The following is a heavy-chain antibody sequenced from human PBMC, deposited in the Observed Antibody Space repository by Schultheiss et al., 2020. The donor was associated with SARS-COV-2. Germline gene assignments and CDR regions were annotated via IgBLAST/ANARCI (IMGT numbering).Heavy chain of an antibody. CDR2: ISSSGSTI. CDR3: AKDARITMVQEIPH. CDR1: GFTFSDYY. J-gene: IGHJ4*02. Sequence: GESLKISCAASGFTFSDYYMSWIRQAPGKGLEWVSYISSSGSTIYYADSVKGRFTISRDNAKNTLYLQMNSLRAEDTAVYYCAKDARITMVQEIPHWGQGTLVTVSS. D-gene: IGHD3-10*01. V-gene: IGHV3-11*01.